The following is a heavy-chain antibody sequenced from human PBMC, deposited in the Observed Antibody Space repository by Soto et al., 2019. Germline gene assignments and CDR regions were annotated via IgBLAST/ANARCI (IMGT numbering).Heavy chain of an antibody. J-gene: IGHJ5*02. D-gene: IGHD3-10*01. CDR2: IYWDDDK. Sequence: QITLKESGPTLVKPTQTLTLTCTFSGFSLSTSGVGVGWIRQPPGKALEWLALIYWDDDKRYSPSLKSRLTITKDTSKHQVVLTMTNMDPVDTATYYCAHRLGWFGELFSKEGRFDPWGQGTLVTVSS. CDR3: AHRLGWFGELFSKEGRFDP. V-gene: IGHV2-5*02. CDR1: GFSLSTSGVG.